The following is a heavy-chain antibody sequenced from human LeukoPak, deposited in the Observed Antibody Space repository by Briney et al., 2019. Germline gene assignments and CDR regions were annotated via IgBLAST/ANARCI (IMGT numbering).Heavy chain of an antibody. CDR1: GDSVSSNIAA. V-gene: IGHV6-1*01. CDR3: ARDGGSGTYYFDY. J-gene: IGHJ4*02. D-gene: IGHD3-10*01. Sequence: SQTLSLTCAISGDSVSSNIAAWNWIRQSPSRGLEWLGRTYYRSKWYKEYAVSVKSRITINADTSKNQFSLQLNSVTPEDTAVYYCARDGGSGTYYFDYWGQGTLVTVSS. CDR2: TYYRSKWYK.